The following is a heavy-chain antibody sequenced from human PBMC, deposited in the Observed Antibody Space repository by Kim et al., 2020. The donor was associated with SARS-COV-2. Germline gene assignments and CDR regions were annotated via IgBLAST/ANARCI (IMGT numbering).Heavy chain of an antibody. CDR3: ARHSSQKSPPDY. CDR1: GGSISSSSYY. V-gene: IGHV4-39*01. CDR2: IYYSGST. J-gene: IGHJ4*02. Sequence: SETLSLTCTVSGGSISSSSYYWGWIRQPPGKGLEWIGSIYYSGSTYYNPSLKSRVTISVDTSKNQFSLKLSSVTAADTAVYYCARHSSQKSPPDYWGQGTLVTVSS.